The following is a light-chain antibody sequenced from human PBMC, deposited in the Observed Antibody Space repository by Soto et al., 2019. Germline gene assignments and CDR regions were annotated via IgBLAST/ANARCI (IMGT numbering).Light chain of an antibody. CDR2: GYS. CDR1: SSNIGAGYD. V-gene: IGLV1-40*01. CDR3: QSYDSSLSALYV. J-gene: IGLJ1*01. Sequence: QLVLNRAASVYGVPGHMVTISCTGSSSNIGAGYDVHWYQQLPGTAPKLLIYGYSNRPSGVPDRFSGSKSGTSASLAITGLQAEDKADYYCQSYDSSLSALYVFGTGTKVIVL.